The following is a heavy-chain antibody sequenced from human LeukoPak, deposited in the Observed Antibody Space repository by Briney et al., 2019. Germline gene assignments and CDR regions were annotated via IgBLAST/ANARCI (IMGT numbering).Heavy chain of an antibody. V-gene: IGHV3-53*01. J-gene: IGHJ4*02. CDR2: IYSGGST. CDR1: GFTVSSNY. CDR3: AREVWGDYGDYDRG. D-gene: IGHD4-17*01. Sequence: GGSLRLSCAASGFTVSSNYMSWARQAPGKGLEWVSVIYSGGSTYYADSVKGRFTISRDNSKNTLYLQMNSLRAEDTAVYYCAREVWGDYGDYDRGWGRGTLVTVSS.